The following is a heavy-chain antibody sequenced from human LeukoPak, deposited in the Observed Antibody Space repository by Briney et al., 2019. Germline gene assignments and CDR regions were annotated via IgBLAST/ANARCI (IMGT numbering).Heavy chain of an antibody. Sequence: GGSLRLSCAASGFTFSSHAMSWVRQGPGKGLEWVSSISGSGGRTNSADSVKGRFTISRDNSRNTLYLRMNTLRAEDTAVYYCAKRRAGIAARPGDYYYYMDVWGKGTTVTVSS. J-gene: IGHJ6*03. V-gene: IGHV3-23*01. CDR2: ISGSGGRT. CDR1: GFTFSSHA. CDR3: AKRRAGIAARPGDYYYYMDV. D-gene: IGHD6-6*01.